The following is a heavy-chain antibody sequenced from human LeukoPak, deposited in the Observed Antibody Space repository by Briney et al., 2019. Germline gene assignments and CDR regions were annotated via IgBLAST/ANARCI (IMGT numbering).Heavy chain of an antibody. CDR1: GGSISSYY. V-gene: IGHV4-39*07. CDR3: ASSRYSSSHIDY. D-gene: IGHD6-13*01. CDR2: IYYSGST. Sequence: SETLSLTCTVSGGSISSYYWGWIRQPPGKGLEWIGSIYYSGSTYYNPSLKSRVTISVDTSKNQFSLKLSSVTAADTAVYYCASSRYSSSHIDYWGQGTLVTVSS. J-gene: IGHJ4*02.